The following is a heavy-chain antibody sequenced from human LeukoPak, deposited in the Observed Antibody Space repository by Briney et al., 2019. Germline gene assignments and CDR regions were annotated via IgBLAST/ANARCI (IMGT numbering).Heavy chain of an antibody. D-gene: IGHD3-3*01. CDR1: GFTFTTFS. J-gene: IGHJ5*01. Sequence: GGSLRLSCVGSGFTFTTFSMHWVRQAPGKGLEWVAVTSYDGRSENYADSVKGRFSISRDNSKNTLYLQMSSLRAQDTAVYYCAKHYDYWSGYIRGFDSWGQGTLVTVSS. CDR3: AKHYDYWSGYIRGFDS. CDR2: TSYDGRSE. V-gene: IGHV3-30*18.